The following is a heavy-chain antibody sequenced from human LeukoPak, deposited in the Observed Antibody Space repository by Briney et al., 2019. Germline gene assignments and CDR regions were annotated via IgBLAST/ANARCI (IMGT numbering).Heavy chain of an antibody. J-gene: IGHJ4*02. CDR1: GFTFSSYA. CDR2: ISTTSGNI. V-gene: IGHV3-21*01. CDR3: ARRAPSHDFDD. Sequence: GGSLRLSCAASGFTFSSYAMSWVRQAPGKGLEWVAAISTTSGNIYYADSVKGRFTISRDNAKNSLYLQMNSLRVEDTALYYCARRAPSHDFDDWGQGTLVTVSS.